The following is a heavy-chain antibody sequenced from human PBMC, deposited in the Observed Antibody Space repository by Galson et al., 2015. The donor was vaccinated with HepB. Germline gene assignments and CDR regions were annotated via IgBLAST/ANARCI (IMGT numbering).Heavy chain of an antibody. D-gene: IGHD3-16*01. CDR2: ISYDGSNK. CDR3: AKDPGYDFDY. V-gene: IGHV3-30*18. CDR1: GFTFSRYG. Sequence: SLRLSCAASGFTFSRYGMHWVRQAPGKGLEWVAVISYDGSNKYYADSVKGRFTISRDNSKDTLYLQMNSLRAEDTAVYYCAKDPGYDFDYWGQGTLVTVSS. J-gene: IGHJ4*02.